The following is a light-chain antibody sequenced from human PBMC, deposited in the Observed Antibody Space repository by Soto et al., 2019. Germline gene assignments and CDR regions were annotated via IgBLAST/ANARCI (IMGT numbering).Light chain of an antibody. CDR3: QQYGSAPVT. CDR2: GTS. V-gene: IGKV3-20*01. CDR1: QSVSSGY. Sequence: EIVLTQSPGTLSLSPGERATLSCRASQSVSSGYLGWYQQKPGQAPRLLIYGTSRRAPAIPDRFSGSGSGTDFTLTISRLEPEDFAVYYCQQYGSAPVTFGGGTKVEIK. J-gene: IGKJ4*01.